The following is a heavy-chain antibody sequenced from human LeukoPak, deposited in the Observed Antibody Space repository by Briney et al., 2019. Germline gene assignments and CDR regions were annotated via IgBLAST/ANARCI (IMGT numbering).Heavy chain of an antibody. CDR3: ATSLKGGSYSYYGMDV. J-gene: IGHJ6*02. Sequence: PGRSLRLSCAASGFTFDDYAMHWVRQAPGKGLEWVSGISWNSGSIGYADSVKGRFTISRDNAKNSLYLQMNSLRAEDMALYYCATSLKGGSYSYYGMDVWGQGTTVTVSS. CDR2: ISWNSGSI. CDR1: GFTFDDYA. D-gene: IGHD1-26*01. V-gene: IGHV3-9*03.